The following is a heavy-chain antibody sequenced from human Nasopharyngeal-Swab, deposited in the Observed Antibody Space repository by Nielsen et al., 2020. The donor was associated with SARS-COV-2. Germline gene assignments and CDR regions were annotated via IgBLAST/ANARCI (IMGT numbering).Heavy chain of an antibody. CDR3: AKDDVLLWSGGLPGGFDY. D-gene: IGHD3-10*01. CDR1: GFTFSSYA. J-gene: IGHJ4*02. Sequence: GASLKISCAASGFTFSSYAMSWVRQAPGKGLEWVSAISGSGGSTYYADSVKGRFTISRDNSKNTLYLQMNSLRAEDTAVYYCAKDDVLLWSGGLPGGFDYWGQGTLVTVSS. CDR2: ISGSGGST. V-gene: IGHV3-23*01.